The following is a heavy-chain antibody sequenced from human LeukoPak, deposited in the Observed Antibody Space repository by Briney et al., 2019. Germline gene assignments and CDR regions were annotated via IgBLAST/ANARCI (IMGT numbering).Heavy chain of an antibody. CDR1: GFTFSSYG. CDR3: AKDRWELLNYYYMDV. D-gene: IGHD1-26*01. Sequence: GGSLRLSCAASGFTFSSYGMHWVRQAPGKGLEWVAVIWYDGSNKYYADSVKGRFTISRDNSKNTLYLQMNSLRAEDTAVYYCAKDRWELLNYYYMDVWDKGTTVTVSS. V-gene: IGHV3-33*06. CDR2: IWYDGSNK. J-gene: IGHJ6*03.